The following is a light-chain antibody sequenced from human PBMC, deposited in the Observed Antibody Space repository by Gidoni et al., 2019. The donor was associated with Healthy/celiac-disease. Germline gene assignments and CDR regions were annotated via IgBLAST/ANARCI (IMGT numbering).Light chain of an antibody. Sequence: DIQMTQCPSSLSASVGDRVTITFRASQIISSYLNWYQQKPGKAPKLLIYASSSLQSGVPSRFSGSGYGTDFTLTISSLQPEDFATYYCQQSYSTPPYTFXXXTKLEIK. J-gene: IGKJ2*01. CDR2: ASS. V-gene: IGKV1-39*01. CDR3: QQSYSTPPYT. CDR1: QIISSY.